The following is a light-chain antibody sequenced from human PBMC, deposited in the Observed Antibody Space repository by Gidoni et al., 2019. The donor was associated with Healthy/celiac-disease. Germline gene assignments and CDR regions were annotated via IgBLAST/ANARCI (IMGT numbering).Light chain of an antibody. V-gene: IGKV1-39*01. CDR1: QSISSS. J-gene: IGKJ1*01. CDR3: QQSYSTPPWT. CDR2: AAS. Sequence: DIQKTQSPSSLSASVGDRVTITCRASQSISSSLNWYQQKPGKAPKLLIYAASSLQSGVPSRFSGSASGTDFPLTISRLQPEDFATYYCQQSYSTPPWTFGQGTKVEIK.